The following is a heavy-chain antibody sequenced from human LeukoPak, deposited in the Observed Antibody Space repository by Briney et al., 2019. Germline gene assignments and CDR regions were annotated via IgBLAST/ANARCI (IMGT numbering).Heavy chain of an antibody. CDR1: GYSFINYW. V-gene: IGHV5-51*01. CDR2: IYPGDSDT. J-gene: IGHJ4*02. D-gene: IGHD2-2*01. Sequence: GESLQISCKGSGYSFINYWIGWVRQMPGEGLEWMGIIYPGDSDTRYSPSFQGQVTISADKSISTAYLQWSSLKASDTAKYYCARHPSTRYCSSTSCCPVASDYWGQGTLVTVSS. CDR3: ARHPSTRYCSSTSCCPVASDY.